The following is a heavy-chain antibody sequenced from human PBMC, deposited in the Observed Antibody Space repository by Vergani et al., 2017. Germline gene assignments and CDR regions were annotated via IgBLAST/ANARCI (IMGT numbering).Heavy chain of an antibody. CDR2: ISSSGSTI. D-gene: IGHD6-19*01. CDR3: ARDTTDSSGWYVRWFDP. Sequence: QVQLVESGGGLVKPGGSLRLSCAASGFTFSDYYMSWIRQAPGKGLEWVSYISSSGSTIYYADSVKGRFTISRDNAQNSLYLQMNSLRAEDTDVYYCARDTTDSSGWYVRWFDPWGQGTLVTVSS. J-gene: IGHJ5*02. CDR1: GFTFSDYY. V-gene: IGHV3-11*01.